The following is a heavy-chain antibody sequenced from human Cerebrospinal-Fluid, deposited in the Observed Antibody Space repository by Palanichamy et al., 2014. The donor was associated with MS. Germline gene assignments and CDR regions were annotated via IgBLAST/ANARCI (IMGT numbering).Heavy chain of an antibody. D-gene: IGHD2-8*01. CDR2: IDPKDGET. CDR1: GYTITDYY. Sequence: EVQLVQSGAEVKKPGATVKISCKVSGYTITDYYMHWVQQAPGKGLKWMGLIDPKDGETIYAEKFQGRVTMTADTSTDTFQMELSSLRSEDTAVYYCATVRAIVLNGFDIWGQGTMVTVST. V-gene: IGHV1-69-2*01. CDR3: ATVRAIVLNGFDI. J-gene: IGHJ3*02.